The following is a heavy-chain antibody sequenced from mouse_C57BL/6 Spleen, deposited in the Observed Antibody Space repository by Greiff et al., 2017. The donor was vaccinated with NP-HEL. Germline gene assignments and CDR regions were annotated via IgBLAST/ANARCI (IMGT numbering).Heavy chain of an antibody. J-gene: IGHJ4*01. Sequence: GQLQQSGPELVKQGAAGKISCKASGYAFSSSWMNWVKQRHGKGLEWIGRIYPGDGDTNYNGKFKGKATLTADKSSSTAYMQLSSLTSEDSAVYFCAITVVATKAMDYWGQGTSVTVSS. CDR1: GYAFSSSW. CDR3: AITVVATKAMDY. CDR2: IYPGDGDT. D-gene: IGHD1-1*01. V-gene: IGHV1-82*01.